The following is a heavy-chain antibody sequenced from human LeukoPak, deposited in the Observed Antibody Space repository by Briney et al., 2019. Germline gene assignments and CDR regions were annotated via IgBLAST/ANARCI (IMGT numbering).Heavy chain of an antibody. CDR3: VRDRGYSTFDY. V-gene: IGHV3-7*03. CDR1: GVVFGQSW. D-gene: IGHD3-22*01. J-gene: IGHJ4*02. CDR2: INLDGSEI. Sequence: GGSLRLSCEASGVVFGQSWMSWVRQAPGKGLEWVANINLDGSEINYLDSLTGRLTISRDNAKDSLYLQMNGLRAEDTAVYFCVRDRGYSTFDYWGQGTLVTVSS.